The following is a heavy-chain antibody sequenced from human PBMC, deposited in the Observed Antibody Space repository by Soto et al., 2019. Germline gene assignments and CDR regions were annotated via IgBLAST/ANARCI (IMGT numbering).Heavy chain of an antibody. V-gene: IGHV3-11*01. CDR1: GFTFSDYY. D-gene: IGHD2-21*02. CDR3: ARARTAATVYDASDI. J-gene: IGHJ3*02. Sequence: QVQLVESGGGLVKPGGSLTLSCAASGFTFSDYYMSWIRQAPGKGLEWLSYISRSGSTIYYGGSVKGRFTISRDNAKSSLFLQMNSLRADDTAVYYCARARTAATVYDASDIWGQGTMVTVSS. CDR2: ISRSGSTI.